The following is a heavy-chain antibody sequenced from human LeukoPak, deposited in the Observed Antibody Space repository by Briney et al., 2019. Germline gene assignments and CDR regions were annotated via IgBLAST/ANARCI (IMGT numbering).Heavy chain of an antibody. CDR1: GDSIISSTYY. Sequence: PSETLSLTCTVSGDSIISSTYYWGWIRQPPGKGLEWIGSIFYSGSTYYSPSLKSRITISVDTSKNLFSLNLRTVTAADTAVYYCARGRSPSPRLFKGFDYWGQGTLVTISS. V-gene: IGHV4-39*01. CDR2: IFYSGST. J-gene: IGHJ4*02. CDR3: ARGRSPSPRLFKGFDY. D-gene: IGHD6-6*01.